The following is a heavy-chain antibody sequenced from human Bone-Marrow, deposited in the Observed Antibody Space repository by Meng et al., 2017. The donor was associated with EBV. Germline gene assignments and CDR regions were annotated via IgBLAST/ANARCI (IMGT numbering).Heavy chain of an antibody. Sequence: EVTGPGASVKVSCKASGYTFTSYYMHWVRQAPGQGLEWMGIINPSGGSTSYAQKFQGRVTMTRDTSTSTVYMELSSLRSEDTAVYYCARDLTPVAIGDPRYFDYWGQGTLVTVSS. D-gene: IGHD2-21*01. J-gene: IGHJ4*02. CDR1: GYTFTSYY. CDR3: ARDLTPVAIGDPRYFDY. V-gene: IGHV1-46*01. CDR2: INPSGGST.